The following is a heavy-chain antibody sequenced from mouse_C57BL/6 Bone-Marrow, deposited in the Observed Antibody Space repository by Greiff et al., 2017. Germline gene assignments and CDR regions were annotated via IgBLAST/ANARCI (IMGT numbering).Heavy chain of an antibody. J-gene: IGHJ2*01. CDR2: IDPENGDT. Sequence: VQLQQSGAELVRPGASVKLSCTASGFNIKDDYMHWVKQRPEQGLEWIGWIDPENGDTEYASKFQGKATITADTSSNTAYLQLSSLTSEDTAVYYCTTGSSYSYYVDYWGQGTTLTVSS. D-gene: IGHD1-1*01. CDR1: GFNIKDDY. V-gene: IGHV14-4*01. CDR3: TTGSSYSYYVDY.